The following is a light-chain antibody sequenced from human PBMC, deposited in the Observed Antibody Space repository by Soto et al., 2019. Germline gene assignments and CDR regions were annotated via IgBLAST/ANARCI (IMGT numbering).Light chain of an antibody. Sequence: IVLTQSPATLSLSPWERATLSCRASQSVSSYLAWYQQKPGQAPRLLIYDASNRATGIPARFSGSGSGTDFTLTISGLEPEDFAVYYCQQYDSSPPITFGQGTRLEIK. CDR1: QSVSSY. CDR2: DAS. CDR3: QQYDSSPPIT. J-gene: IGKJ5*01. V-gene: IGKV3-20*01.